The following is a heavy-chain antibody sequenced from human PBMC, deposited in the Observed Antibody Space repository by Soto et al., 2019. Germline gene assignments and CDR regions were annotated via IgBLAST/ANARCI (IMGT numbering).Heavy chain of an antibody. V-gene: IGHV1-69*12. CDR1: GGTFSSYA. J-gene: IGHJ3*02. CDR2: IIPIFGTA. D-gene: IGHD6-13*01. CDR3: ASPYSSSWYHGDAFDI. Sequence: QVQLVQSGAEVKKPGSSVKVSCKASGGTFSSYAISWVRQAPGQGLEWTGGIIPIFGTANYAQKFQGRVTITADESTSTAYMELSSLRSEDTAVYYCASPYSSSWYHGDAFDIWGQGTMVTVSS.